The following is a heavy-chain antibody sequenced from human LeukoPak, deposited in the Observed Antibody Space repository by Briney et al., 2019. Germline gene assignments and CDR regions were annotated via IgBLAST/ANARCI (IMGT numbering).Heavy chain of an antibody. CDR1: GGTFSSYA. Sequence: ASVKVSCKASGGTFSSYAISWVRQAPGQGLEWMGGIIPIFGTANYAQKFQGRVTITADESTSTAYMELSRLRSDDTAVCYCARLKRGYSYGAHFDYWGQGTLVTVSS. CDR3: ARLKRGYSYGAHFDY. D-gene: IGHD5-18*01. J-gene: IGHJ4*02. V-gene: IGHV1-69*13. CDR2: IIPIFGTA.